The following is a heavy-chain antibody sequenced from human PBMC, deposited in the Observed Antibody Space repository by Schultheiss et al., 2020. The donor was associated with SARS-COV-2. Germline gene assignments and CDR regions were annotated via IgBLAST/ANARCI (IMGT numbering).Heavy chain of an antibody. Sequence: GGSLRLSCAASGFTFDDYGMSWVRQAPGKGLEWVSSISSSSSYIYYADSVKGRFTISRDNAKNSLYLQMNSLRAEDTAVYYCARALPYGGNAIDYWGQGTLVTVSS. J-gene: IGHJ4*02. V-gene: IGHV3-21*01. CDR2: ISSSSSYI. CDR1: GFTFDDYG. D-gene: IGHD4-23*01. CDR3: ARALPYGGNAIDY.